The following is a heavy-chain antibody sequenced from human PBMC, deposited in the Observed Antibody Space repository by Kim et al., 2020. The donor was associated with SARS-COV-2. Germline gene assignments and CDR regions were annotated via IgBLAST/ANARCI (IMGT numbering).Heavy chain of an antibody. CDR1: GGSFSSDNYY. D-gene: IGHD3-9*01. J-gene: IGHJ4*02. CDR3: ARRRPILTAYYQGVDH. CDR2: IFYSGIT. Sequence: SETLSLTCTLSGGSFSSDNYYWDWIRQPPGRPLEWIGSIFYSGITFYKPSLKSRITISLDTSKDLLSLKLTSVTAADTSVYYCARRRPILTAYYQGVDHWGQGTLVTISS. V-gene: IGHV4-39*02.